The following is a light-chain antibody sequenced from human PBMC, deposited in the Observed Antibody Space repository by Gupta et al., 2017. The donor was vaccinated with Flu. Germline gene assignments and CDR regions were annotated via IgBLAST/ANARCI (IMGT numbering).Light chain of an antibody. CDR3: AAWDDSRSVWV. CDR2: RNN. Sequence: QSVLTQPPSASVTPGQRVTISCSGSSSNIGSNYVYWYQQLPGTAPKLRIYRNNQRPAGVPDRFSGSKSGTSASLAISGLRAEDEDDYYCAAWDDSRSVWVFGGGTKLTVL. CDR1: SSNIGSNY. V-gene: IGLV1-47*01. J-gene: IGLJ3*02.